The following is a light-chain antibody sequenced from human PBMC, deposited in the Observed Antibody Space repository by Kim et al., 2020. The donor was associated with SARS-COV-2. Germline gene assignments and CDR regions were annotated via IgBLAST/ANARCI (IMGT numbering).Light chain of an antibody. CDR3: QVWDSSSEVV. CDR1: NIGSKS. Sequence: SYELTQPPSVSVAPGKTASITCGGNNIGSKSVHWYQQKPGQAPVLVIYYDSDRPSGIPERFSGSNSGNTATLTISRVEAGDEADYYCQVWDSSSEVVFGGGTQLTVL. J-gene: IGLJ2*01. V-gene: IGLV3-21*04. CDR2: YDS.